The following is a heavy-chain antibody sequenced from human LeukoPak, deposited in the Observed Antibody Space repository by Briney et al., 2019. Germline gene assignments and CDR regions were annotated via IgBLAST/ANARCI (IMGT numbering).Heavy chain of an antibody. Sequence: GGSLRLSCAASGFTFSNYWMNWVRQAPGKGLEWVASIQRDGSEKYYVESVKGRFTISRDNSKNTLYLQMNSLRTEDTAVYYCAKNGSVRVSGFFDYWGQGTLVTVSS. D-gene: IGHD2-8*01. V-gene: IGHV3-7*01. CDR1: GFTFSNYW. CDR3: AKNGSVRVSGFFDY. J-gene: IGHJ4*02. CDR2: IQRDGSEK.